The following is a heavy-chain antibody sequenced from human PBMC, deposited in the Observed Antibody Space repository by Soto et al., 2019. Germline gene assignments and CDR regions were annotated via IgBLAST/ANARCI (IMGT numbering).Heavy chain of an antibody. Sequence: GGSLRLSCAASGFTFSSYAMSWVRQAPGKGLEWVSATSGSGGSTYYADSVKGRFTISRDNSKNTLYLQMNSLRAEDTAVYYCAKDLRDGYNPYYFDYWGQGTLVTVSS. J-gene: IGHJ4*02. CDR2: TSGSGGST. V-gene: IGHV3-23*01. CDR1: GFTFSSYA. CDR3: AKDLRDGYNPYYFDY. D-gene: IGHD5-12*01.